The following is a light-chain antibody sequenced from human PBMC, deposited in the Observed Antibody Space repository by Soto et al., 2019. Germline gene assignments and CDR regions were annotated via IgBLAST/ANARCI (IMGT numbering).Light chain of an antibody. V-gene: IGLV2-14*01. CDR3: SSYRSSNTPYV. CDR1: SSDVGGYNY. J-gene: IGLJ1*01. Sequence: QSALTQPASVSGSPGQSITISSTGTSSDVGGYNYVSWYQQHPGKAPKLMIYEVSNRPSGVSNRFSGSKSGSTASLTISGLQAEDEADYYCSSYRSSNTPYVFGTGTKLTVL. CDR2: EVS.